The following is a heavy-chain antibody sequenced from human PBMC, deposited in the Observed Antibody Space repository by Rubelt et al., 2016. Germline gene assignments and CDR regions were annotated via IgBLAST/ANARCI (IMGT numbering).Heavy chain of an antibody. Sequence: QPGGSLSLSCEASGFTLGGHAMNWVRQVPGKGLEWISYISSSSGNIWYADSVKGRFTVSRDNAKNSLYLQMNSLRDEDTAVYYCAKEDDVWGQGTTVTVSS. V-gene: IGHV3-48*02. J-gene: IGHJ6*02. CDR1: GFTLGGHA. CDR3: AKEDDV. CDR2: ISSSSGNI.